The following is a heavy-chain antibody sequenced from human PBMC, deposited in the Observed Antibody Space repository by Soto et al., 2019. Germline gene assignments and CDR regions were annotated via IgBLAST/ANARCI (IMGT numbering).Heavy chain of an antibody. CDR1: GFTFSSYS. J-gene: IGHJ4*02. Sequence: GGSLRLSCAASGFTFSSYSMNWVRQAPGKGLEWVSSISSSSSYIYYADSVKGRFTISRDNAKNSLYLQMNSLRAEDTAVYYYAKETLVAVAGIFARWGQGTLVTVTS. CDR2: ISSSSSYI. D-gene: IGHD6-19*01. V-gene: IGHV3-21*01. CDR3: AKETLVAVAGIFAR.